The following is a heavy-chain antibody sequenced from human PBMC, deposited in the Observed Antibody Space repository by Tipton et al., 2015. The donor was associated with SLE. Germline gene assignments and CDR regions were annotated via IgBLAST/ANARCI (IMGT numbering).Heavy chain of an antibody. V-gene: IGHV4-4*02. CDR2: IDHSGRT. CDR3: AKDYNYDNADYN. D-gene: IGHD4-17*01. CDR1: GGTIRSSNW. J-gene: IGHJ4*02. Sequence: TLSLTCAVSGGTIRSSNWWSWVRQPPGKGLEWIGEIDHSGRTNSNPSLKRRVSMSVDKSKNQFSLKLSSVTVADTAVYYCAKDYNYDNADYNWGQGKLVIVSS.